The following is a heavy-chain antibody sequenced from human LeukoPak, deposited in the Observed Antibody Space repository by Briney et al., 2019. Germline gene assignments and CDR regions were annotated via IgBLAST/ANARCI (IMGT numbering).Heavy chain of an antibody. CDR1: GFTFSSYS. J-gene: IGHJ4*02. CDR3: ARDGRTYYYDSSGYDY. D-gene: IGHD3-22*01. Sequence: GGSLRLSCAASGFTFSSYSMNWVRQAPGKGLEWVSSISSSSSYIYYADSVKGRFTISRDNAKNSLYLQMNSLRAEDTAVYYCARDGRTYYYDSSGYDYWGQGTLVTVSS. V-gene: IGHV3-21*01. CDR2: ISSSSSYI.